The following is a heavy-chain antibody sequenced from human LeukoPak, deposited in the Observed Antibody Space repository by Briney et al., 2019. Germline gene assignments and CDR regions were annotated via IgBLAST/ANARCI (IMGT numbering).Heavy chain of an antibody. CDR2: MNPNSGNT. D-gene: IGHD6-19*01. J-gene: IGHJ5*02. CDR3: ARGLGSSGWYWFDP. V-gene: IGHV1-8*03. CDR1: GYTFPSYD. Sequence: ASVKVSCKASGYTFPSYDINWVRQATGQGLEWMGWMNPNSGNTGYAQKFQGRVTITRNTSISTAYMELSSLRSEDTAVYYCARGLGSSGWYWFDPWGQGTLVTVSS.